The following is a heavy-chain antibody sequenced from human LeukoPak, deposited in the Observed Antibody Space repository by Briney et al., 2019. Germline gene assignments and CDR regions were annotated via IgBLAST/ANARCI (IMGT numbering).Heavy chain of an antibody. J-gene: IGHJ5*02. Sequence: PSETLSLTCAVYGGSFNDNYWTWIRQPPGKGLEWIGEINHSGSTNYNPSLKSRVTISVDTSKNQFSLKLSSVTAADTAVYYCARPRGDYYGSGSYYNRWFDPWGQGTLVTVSS. D-gene: IGHD3-10*01. CDR1: GGSFNDNY. V-gene: IGHV4-34*01. CDR3: ARPRGDYYGSGSYYNRWFDP. CDR2: INHSGST.